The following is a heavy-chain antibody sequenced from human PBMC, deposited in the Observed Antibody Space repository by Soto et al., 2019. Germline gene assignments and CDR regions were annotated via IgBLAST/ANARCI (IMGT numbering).Heavy chain of an antibody. V-gene: IGHV3-33*01. CDR1: GFTFSGYG. Sequence: QVQLVESGGGVVQPGRSLRLSCAASGFTFSGYGMHWVRQAPGKGLEWVAVIWYDGSKKNYADSVKGRFTISRDNSKNTLYLQMNTLRAEDTAICYCARDLHEYVDLGYSFHHWGQGTVVNVS. CDR2: IWYDGSKK. J-gene: IGHJ1*01. D-gene: IGHD3-9*01. CDR3: ARDLHEYVDLGYSFHH.